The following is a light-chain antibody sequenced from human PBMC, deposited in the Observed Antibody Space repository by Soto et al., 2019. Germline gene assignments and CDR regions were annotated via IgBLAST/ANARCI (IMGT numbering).Light chain of an antibody. V-gene: IGKV1-8*01. Sequence: AILMTQSPSSFSASTGDGVTITCRASQGISSYLAWYQQKPGEAPKLLIYAASTLQSGVPSRFSGSGSGTDFTLTISCLQSEDFATYYCQQYYSYPLTFGGGTKVDI. CDR1: QGISSY. J-gene: IGKJ4*01. CDR2: AAS. CDR3: QQYYSYPLT.